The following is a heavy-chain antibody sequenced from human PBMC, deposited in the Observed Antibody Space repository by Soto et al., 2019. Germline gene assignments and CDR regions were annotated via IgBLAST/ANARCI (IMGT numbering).Heavy chain of an antibody. CDR1: SGSISSSNW. J-gene: IGHJ3*02. Sequence: QVQLQESGPGLVKPSGTLSLTCAVSSGSISSSNWWSWVRQPPGKGLEWIGEIYHSGSTNYNTSLKSRNTISVDKSKNQFSLKLGSVTAADTAVYYCASGYCSGGNCYVGGDAFDIWGQGTMVTVSS. CDR2: IYHSGST. V-gene: IGHV4-4*02. CDR3: ASGYCSGGNCYVGGDAFDI. D-gene: IGHD2-15*01.